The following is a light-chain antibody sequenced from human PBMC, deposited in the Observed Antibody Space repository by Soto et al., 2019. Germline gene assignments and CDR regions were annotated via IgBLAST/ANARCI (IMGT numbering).Light chain of an antibody. CDR3: SSYTTSSTHNYV. CDR2: DVN. J-gene: IGLJ1*01. V-gene: IGLV2-14*01. Sequence: QAVVTQPASVSGSPGQSITISCTGTSSDVGGYNYVSWYQQHPGKAPKLMIYDVNNRPSGVSNRFSGSKSGNTASLTISGLQAEDEADYYCSSYTTSSTHNYVFGTGTKLTVL. CDR1: SSDVGGYNY.